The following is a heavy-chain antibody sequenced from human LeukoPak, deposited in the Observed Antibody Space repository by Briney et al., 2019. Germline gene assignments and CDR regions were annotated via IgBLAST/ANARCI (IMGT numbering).Heavy chain of an antibody. CDR2: IIPIFGTA. D-gene: IGHD3-10*01. CDR3: ARGGSGSNGDY. Sequence: SVKVSCKASGYTFTSYGISWVRQAPGQGLEWMGGIIPIFGTANYAQKFQGRVTITADESTSTAYMELSSLRSEDTAVYYCARGGSGSNGDYWGQGTLVTVSS. CDR1: GYTFTSYG. J-gene: IGHJ4*02. V-gene: IGHV1-69*13.